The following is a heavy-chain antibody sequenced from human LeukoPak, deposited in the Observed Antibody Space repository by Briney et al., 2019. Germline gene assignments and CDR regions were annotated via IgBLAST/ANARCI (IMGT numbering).Heavy chain of an antibody. CDR2: IYYSGST. D-gene: IGHD3-22*01. Sequence: SSETLSLTCTVSGGSISSSSYYWGWIRQPPGKGLEWIGSIYYSGSTYYNPSLKSRVTISVDTSKNQFSLKLSSVTAADTAVYYCARRGYYDSSGYYTSPIDYWGQGTLVTVSS. CDR1: GGSISSSSYY. CDR3: ARRGYYDSSGYYTSPIDY. V-gene: IGHV4-39*01. J-gene: IGHJ4*02.